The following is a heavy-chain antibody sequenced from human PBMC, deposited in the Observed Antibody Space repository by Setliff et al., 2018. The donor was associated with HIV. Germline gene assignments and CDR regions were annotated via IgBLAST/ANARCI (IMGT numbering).Heavy chain of an antibody. Sequence: ASVKVSCKAAGYTFTSYGIIWVRQAPGQGLEWMGWISAYNGNTNYEQKLQGRVIMTTDTSTSTVYMEMRSLRSDDTAVYYCARQYSSGSRLDYWGQGTLVTV. CDR3: ARQYSSGSRLDY. CDR2: ISAYNGNT. D-gene: IGHD6-19*01. V-gene: IGHV1-18*01. J-gene: IGHJ4*02. CDR1: GYTFTSYG.